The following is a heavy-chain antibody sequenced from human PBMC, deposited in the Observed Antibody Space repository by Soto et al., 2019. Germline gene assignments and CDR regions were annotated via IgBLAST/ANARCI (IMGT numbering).Heavy chain of an antibody. CDR2: IYWDDDK. V-gene: IGHV2-5*08. J-gene: IGHJ6*03. CDR3: AHGELWYHYMDV. Sequence: TLSLTCTVSGGSISSYYWTWIRQPPGKALEWLALIYWDDDKRYSPSLKSRLTITKDTSKNQVVLTMTNMDPVDTATYCCAHGELWYHYMDVWGKGTTVTVSS. CDR1: GGSISSYYWT. D-gene: IGHD3-16*01.